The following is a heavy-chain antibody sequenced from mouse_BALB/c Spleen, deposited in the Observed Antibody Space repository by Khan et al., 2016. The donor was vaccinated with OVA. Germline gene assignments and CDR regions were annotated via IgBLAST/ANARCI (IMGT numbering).Heavy chain of an antibody. J-gene: IGHJ4*01. CDR2: INTYTGEP. V-gene: IGHV9-3-1*01. Sequence: QIQLVQSGPELKKPGETVKISCKASGYTFTNYGMNWVKQAPGKGLKWMGWINTYTGEPTYADDFKGRFAFSLETSASTAYLQINNLKNEDTATDFCARGELGGDAMDYWGQGTSVTVSS. CDR3: ARGELGGDAMDY. CDR1: GYTFTNYG. D-gene: IGHD4-1*01.